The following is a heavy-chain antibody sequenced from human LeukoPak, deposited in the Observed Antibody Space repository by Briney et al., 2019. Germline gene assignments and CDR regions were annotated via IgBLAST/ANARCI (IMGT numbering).Heavy chain of an antibody. CDR2: IYTSGST. J-gene: IGHJ6*02. V-gene: IGHV4-4*07. CDR1: GGSISSYY. Sequence: PSETLSLTCTVSGGSISSYYWSWIRQPAGKGLEWIGRIYTSGSTNYNPSLKSRVTMSVDTSKNQFSLKLSSVTAADTAVYYCARGGIAAADPDPYYYGMDVWGQGTTVTVSS. D-gene: IGHD6-13*01. CDR3: ARGGIAAADPDPYYYGMDV.